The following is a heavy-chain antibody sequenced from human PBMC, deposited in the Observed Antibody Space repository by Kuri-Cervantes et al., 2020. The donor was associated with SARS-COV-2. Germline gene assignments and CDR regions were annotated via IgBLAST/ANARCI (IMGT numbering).Heavy chain of an antibody. J-gene: IGHJ6*02. V-gene: IGHV1-69*13. CDR1: GGTFSSYA. CDR2: IIPIFGTA. CDR3: ARAGVAGYSSGWNPYYYYGMDV. Sequence: SVKVSCKASGGTFSSYAISWVRQAPGQGLEWVGGIIPIFGTANYAQKFQGRVTITADESTSTAYMELSSLRSEDTAVYYCARAGVAGYSSGWNPYYYYGMDVWGQGTTVTVSS. D-gene: IGHD6-19*01.